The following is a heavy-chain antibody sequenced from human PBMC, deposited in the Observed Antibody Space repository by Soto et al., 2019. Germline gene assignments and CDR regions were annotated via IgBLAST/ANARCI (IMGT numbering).Heavy chain of an antibody. CDR2: INPNSGGT. CDR3: ARSSQAAAGTDYYGMDV. CDR1: GYTFTGYY. J-gene: IGHJ6*02. Sequence: ASVKVSCKASGYTFTGYYMHWVRQAPGQGLEWMGWINPNSGGTNYAQKFQGWVTMTRDTSISTAYMELSRLRSDDTAVYYCARSSQAAAGTDYYGMDVWGQGTTVTVSS. V-gene: IGHV1-2*04. D-gene: IGHD6-13*01.